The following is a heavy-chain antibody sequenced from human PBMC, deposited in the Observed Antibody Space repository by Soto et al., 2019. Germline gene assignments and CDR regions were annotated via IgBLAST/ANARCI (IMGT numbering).Heavy chain of an antibody. Sequence: QVQLVQAGAEMKKPGSSVKVSCKISGGTFNTIALSCVRQSPGQGLEWVGGIIPVFGAGNYAEKFRDRVTITADESTSTMYMELNSLRSEDTAVYYCARGAPEGYTYGYGEFNFWGQGTMVPVSS. D-gene: IGHD5-18*01. J-gene: IGHJ3*01. CDR3: ARGAPEGYTYGYGEFNF. CDR2: IIPVFGAG. CDR1: GGTFNTIA. V-gene: IGHV1-69*01.